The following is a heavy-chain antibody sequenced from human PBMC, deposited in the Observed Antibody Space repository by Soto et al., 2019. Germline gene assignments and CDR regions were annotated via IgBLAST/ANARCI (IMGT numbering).Heavy chain of an antibody. CDR2: INAGNGNT. D-gene: IGHD6-6*01. Sequence: PAEVSCKACGYTFISYSMCWVRHATRQRLEWMGWINAGNGNTKYSQKFQGRVTITRDTSASTAYMELSSLRSEDTAVYYCARQPKYRNPRPWFDPRGQGTLVTVSS. J-gene: IGHJ5*02. CDR3: ARQPKYRNPRPWFDP. V-gene: IGHV1-3*01. CDR1: GYTFISYS.